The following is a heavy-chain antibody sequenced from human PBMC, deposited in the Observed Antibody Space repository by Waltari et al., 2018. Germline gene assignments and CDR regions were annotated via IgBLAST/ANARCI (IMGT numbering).Heavy chain of an antibody. J-gene: IGHJ6*02. V-gene: IGHV3-33*01. Sequence: QVQLVESGGGVVQPGRSLRLSCAASGFTFSSYGMHCVRQAPGKGLGWVAVIWYDGSNKYYADSVKGRFTISRDNSKNTLYLQMNSLRAEDTAVYYCARDDYYGSGSWNYYYYGMDVWGQGTTVTVSS. D-gene: IGHD3-10*01. CDR3: ARDDYYGSGSWNYYYYGMDV. CDR2: IWYDGSNK. CDR1: GFTFSSYG.